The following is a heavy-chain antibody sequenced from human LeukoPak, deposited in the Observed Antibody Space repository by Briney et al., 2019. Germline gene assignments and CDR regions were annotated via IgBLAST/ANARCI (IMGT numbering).Heavy chain of an antibody. V-gene: IGHV3-23*01. CDR1: GFTFSSYA. D-gene: IGHD6-13*01. Sequence: HPGGSLRLSCAASGFTFSSYAMSWVRQAPGKGLEWVSAISGSGGSTYYADSVKGRFTISRDNSKNTLYLQMNSLRAEDTAVYYCATIIRGGYSSSWSDYWGQGTLVTVSS. CDR3: ATIIRGGYSSSWSDY. CDR2: ISGSGGST. J-gene: IGHJ4*02.